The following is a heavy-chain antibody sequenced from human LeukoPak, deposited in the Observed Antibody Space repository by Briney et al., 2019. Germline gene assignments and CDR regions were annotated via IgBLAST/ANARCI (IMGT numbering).Heavy chain of an antibody. V-gene: IGHV3-74*01. CDR1: GFTFSDYW. J-gene: IGHJ4*02. CDR2: INTDGSFT. D-gene: IGHD1-26*01. Sequence: GGSLRLSCAASGFTFSDYWMHWVRQAPGKGLVWVSRINTDGSFTRYADSVQGRFTISRDTPKNTLFLQMNSLRAEDTAVYYCAREAKVGGALQYWGQGILVTVSS. CDR3: AREAKVGGALQY.